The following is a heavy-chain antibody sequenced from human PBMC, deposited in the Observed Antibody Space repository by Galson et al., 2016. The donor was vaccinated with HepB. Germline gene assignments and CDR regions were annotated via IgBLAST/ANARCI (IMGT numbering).Heavy chain of an antibody. Sequence: SLRLSCAASGFPFSAYGMSWVRQAPGKGLEWVSDISYDASSLHYADSVKGRFTDSRDNSGHTLYLQMNSLIPEDTAVYYCVVSVYYRWGRGTLVTVSS. CDR3: VVSVYYR. J-gene: IGHJ5*02. CDR1: GFPFSAYG. D-gene: IGHD3-22*01. CDR2: ISYDASSL. V-gene: IGHV3-30*03.